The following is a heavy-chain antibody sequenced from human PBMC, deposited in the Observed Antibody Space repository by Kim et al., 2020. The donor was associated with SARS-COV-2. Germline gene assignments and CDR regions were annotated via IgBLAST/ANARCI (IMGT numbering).Heavy chain of an antibody. CDR3: TTLPDYGVSVWIDY. D-gene: IGHD4-17*01. CDR2: IKSKTDGGTT. J-gene: IGHJ4*02. Sequence: GGSLRLSCAASGFTFSNAWMSWVRQAPGKGLEWVGRIKSKTDGGTTDYAAPVKGRFTISRDDSKNTLYLQMNSLKTEDTAVYYCTTLPDYGVSVWIDYWGQGTLVTVSS. V-gene: IGHV3-15*01. CDR1: GFTFSNAW.